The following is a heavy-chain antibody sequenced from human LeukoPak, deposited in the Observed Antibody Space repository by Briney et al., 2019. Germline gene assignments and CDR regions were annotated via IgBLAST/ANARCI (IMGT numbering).Heavy chain of an antibody. V-gene: IGHV1-2*02. Sequence: GASVKVSCKASGYTFTGYYMHCVRQAPGQGLEWMGWINPNSGGTNYAQKFQGRVTMTRDTSISTAYMELSRLRSDDTAVYYCAREGSSWYIPFDYWGQGTLVTVSS. CDR1: GYTFTGYY. D-gene: IGHD6-13*01. CDR2: INPNSGGT. J-gene: IGHJ4*02. CDR3: AREGSSWYIPFDY.